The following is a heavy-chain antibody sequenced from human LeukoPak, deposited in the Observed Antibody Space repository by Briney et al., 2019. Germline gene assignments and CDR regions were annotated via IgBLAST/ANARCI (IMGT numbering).Heavy chain of an antibody. D-gene: IGHD5-18*01. Sequence: SETLSLTCAVSGYSISSGYYWGWIRQPPGKGLEWIGEINHSGSTNYNPSLKSRVTISVDTSKNQFSLKLSSVTAADTAVYYCARGRGYSYGYSLDFWGGQGTLVTVSS. J-gene: IGHJ4*02. CDR1: GYSISSGYY. CDR2: INHSGST. V-gene: IGHV4-38-2*01. CDR3: ARGRGYSYGYSLDFW.